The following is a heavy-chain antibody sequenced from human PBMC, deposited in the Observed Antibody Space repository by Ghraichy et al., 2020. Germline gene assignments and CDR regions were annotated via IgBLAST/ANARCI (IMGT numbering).Heavy chain of an antibody. CDR1: GGSVSSRNYY. V-gene: IGHV4-39*02. CDR3: AREDMSTITGDWFDP. Sequence: SETLSLTCTVSGGSVSSRNYYWGWIRQPPGKGLEWIASIYYSGCTYYSPSLKSRVTVSIDTSKNQFSLELTSVTSADTAVYFCAREDMSTITGDWFDPWGQGTLVTVSS. CDR2: IYYSGCT. J-gene: IGHJ5*02. D-gene: IGHD5-24*01.